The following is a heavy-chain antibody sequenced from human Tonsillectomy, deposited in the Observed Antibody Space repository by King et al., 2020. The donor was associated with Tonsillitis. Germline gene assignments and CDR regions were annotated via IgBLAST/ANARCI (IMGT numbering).Heavy chain of an antibody. V-gene: IGHV4-59*08. D-gene: IGHD2-2*01. CDR3: AKGDIVVGRDYYYYYGMDV. J-gene: IGHJ6*02. Sequence: VQLQELGPGLVKPSETLSLTCTVSGGSISSYYWSWIRQPPGKGLEWIGYIYYSGSTNYNPSLKSRVTISVDTSKNQFSLKLSSVTAADTAVYYCAKGDIVVGRDYYYYYGMDVWGQGTTVTVSS. CDR1: GGSISSYY. CDR2: IYYSGST.